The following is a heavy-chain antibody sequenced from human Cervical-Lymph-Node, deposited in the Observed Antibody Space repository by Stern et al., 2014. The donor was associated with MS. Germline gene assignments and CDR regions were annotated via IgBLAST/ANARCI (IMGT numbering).Heavy chain of an antibody. CDR1: GDSFNNYA. CDR2: IIPIFGVT. D-gene: IGHD4-17*01. CDR3: ARDGSYEGYGDYATSVFDH. V-gene: IGHV1-69*14. Sequence: QVQLVQSGTEVKKPGSSVTISCKPSGDSFNNYAVNWVRQAPGQGLEWMGGIIPIFGVTTYAQKFRGRVTINADKTSGPALPPLHNLRSDDTAVYFCARDGSYEGYGDYATSVFDHWGQGTLVTVSS. J-gene: IGHJ4*02.